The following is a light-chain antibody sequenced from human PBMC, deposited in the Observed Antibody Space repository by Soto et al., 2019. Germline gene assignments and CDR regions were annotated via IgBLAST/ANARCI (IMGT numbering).Light chain of an antibody. CDR1: SSDVGGYNY. CDR3: SSYAGSNNLL. J-gene: IGLJ1*01. CDR2: EVS. V-gene: IGLV2-8*01. Sequence: SALTQPPSPSGAPGQAVTISFTGTSSDVGGYNYVSWYQQHPGKAPNLMIYEVSKRPSGVPDRFSGSKSGNTASLTVSGLQAEDEDDYYCSSYAGSNNLLFGTGTKVTV.